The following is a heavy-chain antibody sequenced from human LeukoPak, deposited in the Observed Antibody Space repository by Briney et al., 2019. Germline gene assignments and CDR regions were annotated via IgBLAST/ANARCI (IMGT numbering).Heavy chain of an antibody. CDR2: IYPGDYDT. J-gene: IGHJ3*01. Sequence: GESLKISCKGSGYSFTSYWISWVRHMPGKGLEWMGIIYPGDYDTRYSPSFQGHVTIPVDKSISTAYLQWRSLRASDTAMYFCAGHSFDTVDAFDVWGQGTIVTVSA. CDR3: AGHSFDTVDAFDV. D-gene: IGHD2-2*02. V-gene: IGHV5-51*01. CDR1: GYSFTSYW.